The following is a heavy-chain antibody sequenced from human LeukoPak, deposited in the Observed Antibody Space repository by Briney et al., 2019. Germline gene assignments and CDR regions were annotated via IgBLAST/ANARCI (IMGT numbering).Heavy chain of an antibody. CDR2: IYYSGST. J-gene: IGHJ4*02. CDR1: GGSISNYY. Sequence: PSETLSLTCSVSGGSISNYYWSWIRQPPGKGLEWIGYIYYSGSTKYSSPLKSRVTISVQTSSNQFSLKLSSVTAADTAVYYCARSSSILTIPTFDYWGRGTLVTVSS. D-gene: IGHD5-24*01. CDR3: ARSSSILTIPTFDY. V-gene: IGHV4-59*01.